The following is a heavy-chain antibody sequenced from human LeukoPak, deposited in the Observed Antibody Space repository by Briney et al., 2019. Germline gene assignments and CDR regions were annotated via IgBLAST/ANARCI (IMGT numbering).Heavy chain of an antibody. J-gene: IGHJ3*02. CDR3: VRDDGGIAAAVDAFDI. CDR2: IIPILGIA. D-gene: IGHD6-13*01. Sequence: SVKVSCKASGGTFSSYAISWGRQAPGQGLEWMGRIIPILGIANYAQKFQGRVTITADKSTSTAYMELSSLRSEDTAVYYCVRDDGGIAAAVDAFDIWGQGTMVTVSS. V-gene: IGHV1-69*04. CDR1: GGTFSSYA.